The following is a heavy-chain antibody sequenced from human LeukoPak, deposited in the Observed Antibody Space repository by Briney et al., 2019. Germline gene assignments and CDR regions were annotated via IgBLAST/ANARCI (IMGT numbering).Heavy chain of an antibody. CDR1: GDSISGSNYY. Sequence: TSVTLSLTCTVSGDSISGSNYYWGWIRQPPGKGLEWIGSIYYTGSTYYNSSLKSRVTISVDTAKNQFSLKLSSVSAADTAVYYCARHISYGSGSYSFHYWGQGTLVTVSS. D-gene: IGHD3-10*01. CDR3: ARHISYGSGSYSFHY. CDR2: IYYTGST. J-gene: IGHJ4*02. V-gene: IGHV4-39*01.